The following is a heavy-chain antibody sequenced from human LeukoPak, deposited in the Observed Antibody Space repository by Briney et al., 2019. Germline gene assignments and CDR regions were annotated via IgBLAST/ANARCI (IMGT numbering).Heavy chain of an antibody. CDR1: GGSISSYY. Sequence: KPSETLSLTCTVSGGSISSYYWSWIRQPPGKGLEWIGYIYYSGSTNYNPSLKSRVTISVDTSKNQFSLKLSSVTAADTAVYYCARDGGYYYMDVWGKGTTITVSS. D-gene: IGHD3-16*01. J-gene: IGHJ6*03. V-gene: IGHV4-59*01. CDR3: ARDGGYYYMDV. CDR2: IYYSGST.